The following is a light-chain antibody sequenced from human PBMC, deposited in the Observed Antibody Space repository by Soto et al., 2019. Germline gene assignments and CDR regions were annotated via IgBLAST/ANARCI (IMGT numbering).Light chain of an antibody. Sequence: VMTQTPLSLSVTPGQPASISCKSSQSLLSSGGETYLFWYQQRQGQSPQLXIYEVSNRTSAVSDRFSGSGAGTECTRKISRVEAEDAGVDYCMQSTQLTPTFGQGTRLEIK. CDR1: QSLLSSGGETY. CDR3: MQSTQLTPT. J-gene: IGKJ5*01. V-gene: IGKV2D-29*02. CDR2: EVS.